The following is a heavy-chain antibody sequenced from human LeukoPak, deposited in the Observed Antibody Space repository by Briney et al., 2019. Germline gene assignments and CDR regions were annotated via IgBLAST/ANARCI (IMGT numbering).Heavy chain of an antibody. CDR3: ARDGTYYYGSGSYYNGYYYYGTDV. CDR2: IYTSGST. Sequence: SETLSLTCTVSGGSISSGSYYWSWIRQPAGKGLEWIGRIYTSGSTNYNPSLKSRVTISVDTSKNQFSLKLSSVTAADTAVYYCARDGTYYYGSGSYYNGYYYYGTDVWGQGTTVTVSS. J-gene: IGHJ6*02. V-gene: IGHV4-61*02. D-gene: IGHD3-10*01. CDR1: GGSISSGSYY.